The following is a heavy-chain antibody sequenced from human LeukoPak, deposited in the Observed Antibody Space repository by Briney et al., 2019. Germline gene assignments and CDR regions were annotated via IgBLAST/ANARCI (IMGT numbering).Heavy chain of an antibody. CDR1: GFTFSSYE. CDR3: ARGAAAGSYYYYGMDV. J-gene: IGHJ6*02. Sequence: GASLRLSCAASGFTFSSYEMNWVRQAPGKGLEWVSYISSSGSTIYYADSVKGRFTISRGNAKNSLYLQMNSLRAEDTAVYYCARGAAAGSYYYYGMDVWGQGTTVTVSS. D-gene: IGHD6-13*01. V-gene: IGHV3-48*03. CDR2: ISSSGSTI.